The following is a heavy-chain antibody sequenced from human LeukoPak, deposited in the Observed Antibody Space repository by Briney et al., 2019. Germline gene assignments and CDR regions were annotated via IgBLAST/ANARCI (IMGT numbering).Heavy chain of an antibody. D-gene: IGHD6-19*01. V-gene: IGHV3-53*01. J-gene: IGHJ4*02. CDR3: ARAREQWLGVRYFDY. Sequence: PGGSLRLSCAASGFTVSSNYMSWVRQAPGKGLEWVSVIYSGGSTYYADSVKGRFTISRDNSKNTLYLQMNSLRAEDTAVYYCARAREQWLGVRYFDYWGQGTLVTVSS. CDR2: IYSGGST. CDR1: GFTVSSNY.